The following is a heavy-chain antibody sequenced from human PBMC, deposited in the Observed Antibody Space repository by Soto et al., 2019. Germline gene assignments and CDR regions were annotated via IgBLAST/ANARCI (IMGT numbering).Heavy chain of an antibody. CDR3: ARDLLSPTGRWFDS. D-gene: IGHD2-15*01. J-gene: IGHJ5*01. Sequence: GGSLRLSCAASGFTFSSYSMNWVRQAPGKGLEWVSSISSSSSYIYYADSVKGRFTISRDNAKNSLYLQMNSLRAEDTAVYYCARDLLSPTGRWFDSWGQGTLVTVSS. V-gene: IGHV3-21*01. CDR2: ISSSSSYI. CDR1: GFTFSSYS.